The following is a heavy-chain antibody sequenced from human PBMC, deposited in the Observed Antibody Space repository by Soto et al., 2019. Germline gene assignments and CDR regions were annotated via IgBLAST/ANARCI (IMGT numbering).Heavy chain of an antibody. CDR3: ARESTVVTLRTFDI. V-gene: IGHV4-4*07. Sequence: QVHLQESGPGLVKPSETLSLTCTVSGGSIRSYFCSWIRQPAGKGLEWIGRIYTSGSTNYNPSLKSRVTMSVDTSKNQFSLKLSSVTAADTAVYYCARESTVVTLRTFDIWGQGTMVTVSS. CDR2: IYTSGST. CDR1: GGSIRSYF. J-gene: IGHJ3*02. D-gene: IGHD2-21*02.